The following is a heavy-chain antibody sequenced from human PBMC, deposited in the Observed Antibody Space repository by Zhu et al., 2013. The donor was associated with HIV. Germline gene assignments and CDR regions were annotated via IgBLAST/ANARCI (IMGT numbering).Heavy chain of an antibody. J-gene: IGHJ4*02. CDR3: ARVGSGWLQSAGDDY. D-gene: IGHD3-10*01. CDR2: ISYDGSNK. V-gene: IGHV3-30-3*01. Sequence: VQLVESGGGVVQPGRSLRLSCAASGFTFSSYAMHWVRQAPGKGLEWVAVISYDGSNKYYADSVKGRFTISRDNSKNTLYLQMNSLRAEDTAVYYCARVGSGWLQSAGDDYWGQGTLVTVSS. CDR1: GFTFSSYA.